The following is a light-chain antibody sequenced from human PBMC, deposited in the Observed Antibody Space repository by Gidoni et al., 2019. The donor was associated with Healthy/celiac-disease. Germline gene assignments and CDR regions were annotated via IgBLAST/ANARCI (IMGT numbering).Light chain of an antibody. CDR3: QAWDSSFVV. V-gene: IGLV3-1*01. CDR2: QDS. J-gene: IGLJ2*01. Sequence: SYELTQPPSVSLSPGQTARITCSGDKLGDKYACWYQKKPGQSPVLVIYQDSKRPSGIPERFSGSNSGNTATLTISGTQAMDEADYYCQAWDSSFVVFGGGTKLTVL. CDR1: KLGDKY.